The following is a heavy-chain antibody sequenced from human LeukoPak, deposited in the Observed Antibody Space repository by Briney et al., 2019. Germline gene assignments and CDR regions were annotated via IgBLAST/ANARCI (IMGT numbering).Heavy chain of an antibody. CDR3: VTDRPGVMDFDF. Sequence: PGGSLRLSCAVSGFTFSNFEMNWVRQAPGKGLEWVSHIDTSATSMHYADSVKGRFTISRDNAKNSLFLQMNSPRAEDTAVCYCVTDRPGVMDFDFWGQGTLVTVSS. CDR1: GFTFSNFE. V-gene: IGHV3-48*03. D-gene: IGHD2-2*03. J-gene: IGHJ4*02. CDR2: IDTSATSM.